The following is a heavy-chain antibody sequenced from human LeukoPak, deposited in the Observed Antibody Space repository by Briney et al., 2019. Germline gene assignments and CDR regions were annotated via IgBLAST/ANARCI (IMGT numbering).Heavy chain of an antibody. CDR1: GYTFTSYG. Sequence: ASVKVSCKASGYTFTSYGISWVRQAPGQGLEWMGWISAYNGNTNYAQKLQGRVTMTTDTSTSTAYMEPRSLRSDDTAVYYCARIRGLSSWYNGLYYFDYWGQGTLVTVSS. J-gene: IGHJ4*02. D-gene: IGHD6-13*01. CDR2: ISAYNGNT. V-gene: IGHV1-18*01. CDR3: ARIRGLSSWYNGLYYFDY.